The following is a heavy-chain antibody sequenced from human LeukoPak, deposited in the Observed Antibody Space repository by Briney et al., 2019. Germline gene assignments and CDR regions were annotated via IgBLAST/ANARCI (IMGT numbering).Heavy chain of an antibody. CDR1: GFTFSSYG. Sequence: GGSLRLSCAASGFTFSSYGLNWVRQAPGKGLEWVSVISGSGGSTYYADSVKGQFTISRDNSKNTLYLQMNSLRAEDTAVYYCAKSGYSSSWSNAAVYNWFDPWGQGTLVTVSS. V-gene: IGHV3-23*01. CDR3: AKSGYSSSWSNAAVYNWFDP. CDR2: ISGSGGST. D-gene: IGHD6-13*01. J-gene: IGHJ5*02.